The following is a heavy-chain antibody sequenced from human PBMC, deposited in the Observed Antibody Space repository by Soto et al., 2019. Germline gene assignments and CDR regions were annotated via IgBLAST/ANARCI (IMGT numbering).Heavy chain of an antibody. J-gene: IGHJ4*02. CDR3: QRHRRAVVWRGFAL. CDR2: SSYNGGT. CDR1: TDSSSFTNSY. V-gene: IGHV4-39*01. Sequence: QLQLQESGPGLVKPSETLSLTCTVSTDSSSFTNSYWGWIRQPPGKGLQWIGSSSYNGGTFYNPRLKGRVVISLHTSKKPPSLQATSVTAAHTAVSSCQRHRRAVVWRGFALWGQGSPVTVSS. D-gene: IGHD3-10*01.